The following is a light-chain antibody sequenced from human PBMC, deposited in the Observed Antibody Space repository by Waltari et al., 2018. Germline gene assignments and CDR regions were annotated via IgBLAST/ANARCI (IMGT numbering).Light chain of an antibody. V-gene: IGKV1-5*03. J-gene: IGKJ1*01. Sequence: DIQMTQHPSTLSASVGDRVTITCRASQTIGNYLAWYQQKPGRAPKLLMYKASSLEGGVPSRFTGSGSGTEFTLTISSLQPDDFATYYCQQIESYPWTFGQGTKVEIK. CDR1: QTIGNY. CDR2: KAS. CDR3: QQIESYPWT.